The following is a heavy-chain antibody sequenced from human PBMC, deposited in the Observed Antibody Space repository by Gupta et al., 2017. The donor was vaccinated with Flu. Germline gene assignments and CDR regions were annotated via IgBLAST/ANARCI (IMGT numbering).Heavy chain of an antibody. Sequence: EVQLVDSGGGLVKPGGSMRLSCAVPGLTFSSHALSCVRPAPGKGLEWVSSISSRSGHIYDADSVKGRFTISRDNSHNSVFLQMDSLRAEDTAIYYCVRDHSTTWHKGNYFDYWGLGTLVTVSS. CDR3: VRDHSTTWHKGNYFDY. D-gene: IGHD2-21*01. CDR2: ISSRSGHI. CDR1: GLTFSSHA. J-gene: IGHJ4*02. V-gene: IGHV3-21*06.